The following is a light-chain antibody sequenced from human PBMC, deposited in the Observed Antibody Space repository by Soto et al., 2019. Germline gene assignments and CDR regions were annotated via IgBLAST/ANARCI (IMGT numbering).Light chain of an antibody. CDR3: SSYSISTAYL. V-gene: IGLV2-14*01. CDR2: EVS. J-gene: IGLJ1*01. CDR1: SSDVGGYDY. Sequence: QSALTQPASVSRSPGQSITISCTGTSSDVGGYDYVSWYQLHPGKAPKLMVFEVSNRPSGVSYRFSGSKSGNTASLTISGLQAEDEAYYFCSSYSISTAYLFGTGTKVTVL.